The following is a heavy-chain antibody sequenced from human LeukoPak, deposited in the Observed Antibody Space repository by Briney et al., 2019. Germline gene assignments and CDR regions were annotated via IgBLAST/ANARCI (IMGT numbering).Heavy chain of an antibody. J-gene: IGHJ2*01. V-gene: IGHV3-23*01. CDR1: GFTFSSYA. CDR2: ISGSGGST. Sequence: GGSLRLSCAASGFTFSSYAMSWVRQTPGKGLEWVSSISGSGGSTNYANSVTGRFTISRGNSNNTLYLQMNSLRADDTAVYYCAKDGLRFLKWYLGYFDLWGRGTLVTVSS. CDR3: AKDGLRFLKWYLGYFDL. D-gene: IGHD3-3*01.